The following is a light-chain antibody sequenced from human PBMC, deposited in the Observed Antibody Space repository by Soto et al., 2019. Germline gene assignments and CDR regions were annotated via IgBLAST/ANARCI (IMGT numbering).Light chain of an antibody. V-gene: IGKV3-20*01. J-gene: IGKJ1*01. CDR2: GAS. CDR1: QSVSNNY. CDR3: QQYGSSGT. Sequence: ETVFAQTSGTPCLFPRGRGNPSRRASQSVSNNYLAWYQQKPGQAPRLLIYGASNRATGIPDRFSGSGSGTDFTLTISRLEPEDFAVYYCQQYGSSGTFGQGTKVDIK.